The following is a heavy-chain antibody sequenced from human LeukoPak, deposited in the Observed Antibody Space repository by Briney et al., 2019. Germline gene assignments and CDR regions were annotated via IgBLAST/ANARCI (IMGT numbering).Heavy chain of an antibody. J-gene: IGHJ4*02. CDR1: GFTFSTCA. Sequence: PGGSLRLSCAASGFTFSTCAMSWVRQAPGKGLEWVSVIYSGGSTYYADTVKGRFTISRDNSKNTLYLQMNSLGAEDTAVYYCARSWYFDYWGQGTLVTVSS. CDR3: ARSWYFDY. CDR2: IYSGGST. V-gene: IGHV3-53*01. D-gene: IGHD6-13*01.